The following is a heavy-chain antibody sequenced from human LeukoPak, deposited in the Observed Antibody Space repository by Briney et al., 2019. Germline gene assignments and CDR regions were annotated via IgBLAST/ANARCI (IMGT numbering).Heavy chain of an antibody. CDR3: ARLVNTFLFDY. Sequence: SETLSLTCTVSGASITSDYWSWIRQPAGEALEWIGRVHGSGSTNYNPSLKSRVTMSLDRSKNQFSLILNSVTAADTAVYYCARLVNTFLFDYWGQGILVTVSS. J-gene: IGHJ4*01. CDR1: GASITSDY. CDR2: VHGSGST. V-gene: IGHV4-4*07. D-gene: IGHD3-10*01.